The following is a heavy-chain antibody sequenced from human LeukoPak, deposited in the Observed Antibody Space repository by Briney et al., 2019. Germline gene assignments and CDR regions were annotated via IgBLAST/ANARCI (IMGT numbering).Heavy chain of an antibody. D-gene: IGHD2-2*01. V-gene: IGHV4-39*01. CDR3: GRLGRGTSWLFDY. CDR1: GGSISSSSYY. J-gene: IGHJ4*02. Sequence: SETLSLTCTVSGGSISSSSYYWGWIRQPPGKGLEWIGSIYYSGSTYYNPSLKSRVTISVDTSKNQFSLKLSSVTAADTAVYYGGRLGRGTSWLFDYWGQGTLVTISS. CDR2: IYYSGST.